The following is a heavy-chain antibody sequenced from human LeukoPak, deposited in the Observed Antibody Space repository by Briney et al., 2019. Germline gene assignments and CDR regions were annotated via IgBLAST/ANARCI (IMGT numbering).Heavy chain of an antibody. CDR3: ARAEGYDSTVVSFDY. D-gene: IGHD3-22*01. CDR2: INHSGST. Sequence: SETLSLTCAVYGGSFSGYYWSWIRQPPGKGLEWIGEINHSGSTNYNPSLKSRVTTSVDTSKNQFSLKLSSVTAADTAVYYCARAEGYDSTVVSFDYWGQGTLVTVSS. CDR1: GGSFSGYY. J-gene: IGHJ4*02. V-gene: IGHV4-34*01.